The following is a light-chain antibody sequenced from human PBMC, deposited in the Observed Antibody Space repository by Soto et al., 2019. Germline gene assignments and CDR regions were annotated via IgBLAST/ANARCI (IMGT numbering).Light chain of an antibody. CDR2: YDS. Sequence: SYELTQPPSVSVAPEKTARLTCGGDNIGSKRVHWYRQKPGQAPVLVIYYDSDGPSGIPERFSGSNSGNTATLTINRVEAGDEADYYCQVWDITTDHYVFGTGTTLTVL. J-gene: IGLJ1*01. V-gene: IGLV3-21*04. CDR1: NIGSKR. CDR3: QVWDITTDHYV.